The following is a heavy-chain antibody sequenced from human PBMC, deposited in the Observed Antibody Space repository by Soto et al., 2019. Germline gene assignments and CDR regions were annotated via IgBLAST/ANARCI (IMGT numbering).Heavy chain of an antibody. CDR3: AGDGVRNGAYNGGLDP. D-gene: IGHD3-16*01. CDR2: IKQDGREK. CDR1: GFSFSSYW. V-gene: IGHV3-7*03. J-gene: IGHJ5*02. Sequence: DVQLVESGGDLVQPGGSLRLSCAASGFSFSSYWMTWVRQAPGKGLEWVANIKQDGREKYYVASVKGRFTISRDNGKNLLFLQMDSLTPDDTAVYYCAGDGVRNGAYNGGLDPWGQGTLVTVSS.